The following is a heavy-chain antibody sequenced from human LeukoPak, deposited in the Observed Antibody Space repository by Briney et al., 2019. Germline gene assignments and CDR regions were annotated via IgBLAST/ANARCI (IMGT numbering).Heavy chain of an antibody. CDR3: ARVEYSYGYSDY. Sequence: SETLSLTCAVYGGSFSGYYWSWIRQPPGKGLEWIGEINHSGSTNYNPSLKSRVTISVDTSKNQFSLKLSSVTAADTAVYYCARVEYSYGYSDYWGQGTLVTVSS. CDR2: INHSGST. D-gene: IGHD5-18*01. J-gene: IGHJ4*02. CDR1: GGSFSGYY. V-gene: IGHV4-34*01.